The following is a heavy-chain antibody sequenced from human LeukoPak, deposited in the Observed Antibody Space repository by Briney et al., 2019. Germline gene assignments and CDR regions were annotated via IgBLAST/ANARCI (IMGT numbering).Heavy chain of an antibody. CDR2: IFQGGGEI. D-gene: IGHD5-18*01. J-gene: IGHJ4*02. CDR1: GFTFSTFA. CDR3: ATYRQVLLPFES. V-gene: IGHV3-23*01. Sequence: GGSLRLSCAASGFTFSTFAMIWVRQPPGKGLEWVSSIFQGGGEIHYADSVRGRFTISRDNSKSTLFLQMDSLRAEDTAIYYCATYRQVLLPFESWGQGTLVTVSS.